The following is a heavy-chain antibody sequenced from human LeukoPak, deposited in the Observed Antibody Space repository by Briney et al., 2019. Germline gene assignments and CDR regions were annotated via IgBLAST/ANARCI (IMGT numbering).Heavy chain of an antibody. CDR3: ARPNPFETSGYYLNY. CDR2: ISSSSSTI. D-gene: IGHD3-22*01. J-gene: IGHJ4*02. Sequence: GGSLRLSCAASGFTFSSYSMNWVRQAPGKGLEWVSYISSSSSTIYYADSVKGRFTISRDNAKNSLYLQMNSLRAEDTAVYYCARPNPFETSGYYLNYWGQGTLVTVSS. CDR1: GFTFSSYS. V-gene: IGHV3-48*01.